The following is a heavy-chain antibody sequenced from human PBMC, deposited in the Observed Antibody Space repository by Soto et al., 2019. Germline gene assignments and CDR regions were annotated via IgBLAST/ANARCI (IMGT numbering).Heavy chain of an antibody. J-gene: IGHJ4*02. Sequence: GGSLRLSCAASGFTFSGYAMSWVRQAPGKGLEWVSAISGSGGSTYYADSVKGRFTISRDNSKNTLYLQMNSLRAEDTAVYYCAKYGSSGYYYFDYWGQGTLVTVSS. D-gene: IGHD3-22*01. CDR1: GFTFSGYA. CDR3: AKYGSSGYYYFDY. V-gene: IGHV3-23*01. CDR2: ISGSGGST.